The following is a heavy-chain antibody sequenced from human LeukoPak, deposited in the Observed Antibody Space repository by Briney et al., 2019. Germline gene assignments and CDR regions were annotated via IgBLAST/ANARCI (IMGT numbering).Heavy chain of an antibody. J-gene: IGHJ3*02. D-gene: IGHD3-10*01. CDR1: GFTFRSYE. CDR3: ARSEITMVRGGAFDI. CDR2: ISSSGSTI. V-gene: IGHV3-48*03. Sequence: GRSLRLSGAASGFTFRSYEMNWVRRAPGQGLEWGSYISSSGSTIYYADPVKGRFTISRDNTKNSLFLQMNSLRAEDTAVYYCARSEITMVRGGAFDIWGQGTMVTVSS.